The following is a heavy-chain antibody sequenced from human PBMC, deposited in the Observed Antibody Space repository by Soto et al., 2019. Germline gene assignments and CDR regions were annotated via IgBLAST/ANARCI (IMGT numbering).Heavy chain of an antibody. D-gene: IGHD3-10*01. CDR3: ARDWDRSGLFDP. CDR1: GASITTYY. CDR2: ISYSGST. Sequence: PSETLSLTCSVSGASITTYYWSWIRQPPGKGLEWIGSISYSGSTKYNPSLESRVMISLDTSKNQFSLRLTSVTAADTALYYCARDWDRSGLFDPWGQGALVTVSS. V-gene: IGHV4-59*01. J-gene: IGHJ5*02.